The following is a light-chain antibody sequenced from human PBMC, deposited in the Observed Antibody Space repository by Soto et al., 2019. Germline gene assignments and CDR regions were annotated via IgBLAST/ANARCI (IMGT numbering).Light chain of an antibody. J-gene: IGLJ1*01. CDR3: SSYTSSITFYV. V-gene: IGLV2-14*01. CDR2: DVS. Sequence: QSALTQPASVSGSPGQSITISCTGTSSDVGGYNYVSWYQQHPGKAPKLMIYDVSNRPSGVSNRFSGSKSGNTASLTISGFQAEDEADYYCSSYTSSITFYVFGTGTKVTVL. CDR1: SSDVGGYNY.